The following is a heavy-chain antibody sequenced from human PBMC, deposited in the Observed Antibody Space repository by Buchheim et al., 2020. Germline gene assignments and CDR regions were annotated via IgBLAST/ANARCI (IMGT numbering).Heavy chain of an antibody. CDR1: GVSVSSGSYY. J-gene: IGHJ5*02. CDR3: ARGGKICSGGTCFTNWFDP. D-gene: IGHD2-15*01. CDR2: IYYSGST. V-gene: IGHV4-61*01. Sequence: QVQLQESGPGLVKPSETLSLTCTVSGVSVSSGSYYWSWIRQPPGKGLEWIGYIYYSGSTNYNPSLKSRVTISVDTSKNQFSLKLSSVTAADTAVYYCARGGKICSGGTCFTNWFDPWGQGTL.